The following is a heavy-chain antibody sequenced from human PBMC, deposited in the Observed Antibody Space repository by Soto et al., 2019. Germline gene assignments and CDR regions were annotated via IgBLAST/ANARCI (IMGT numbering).Heavy chain of an antibody. CDR1: GGSISSSSYY. CDR2: IYYSGST. CDR3: ARHLRSGRIAVAGGAFDI. Sequence: SETLSLTCTVSGGSISSSSYYWGWIRQPPGKGLEWIGSIYYSGSTYYNPSLKSRVTISVDTSKNQFSLRLSSVTAADTAVYYCARHLRSGRIAVAGGAFDIWGQGTMVTVSS. D-gene: IGHD6-19*01. J-gene: IGHJ3*02. V-gene: IGHV4-39*01.